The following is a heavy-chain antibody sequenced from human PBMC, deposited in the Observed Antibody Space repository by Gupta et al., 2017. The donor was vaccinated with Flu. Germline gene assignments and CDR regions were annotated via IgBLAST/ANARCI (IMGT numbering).Heavy chain of an antibody. CDR3: ARHNGGGGDYYYGMDV. D-gene: IGHD3-16*01. Sequence: QLQLQESGPGLVKPSETLSLTCTVSGGSISSSSYYWGWIRQPPGKGLEWIGSIYYSGSTYYNPSLKSRVTISVDTSKNQFSLKLSSVTAADTAVYYCARHNGGGGDYYYGMDVWGQGTTVTVSS. V-gene: IGHV4-39*01. CDR1: GGSISSSSYY. J-gene: IGHJ6*02. CDR2: IYYSGST.